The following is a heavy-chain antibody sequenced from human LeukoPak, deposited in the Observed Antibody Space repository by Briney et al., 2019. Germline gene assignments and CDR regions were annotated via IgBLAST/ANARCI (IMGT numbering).Heavy chain of an antibody. V-gene: IGHV4-59*08. CDR1: GGSISSYY. Sequence: KPSETLSLTCTVSGGSISSYYWSWIRQPPGKGLEWIGYIYYSGSTNYNPSLKSRVTISEDTSKNQFSLKLSSVTAADTAVYYCARTWYYGSGSYYNLYYYYGMDVWGQGTTVTVSS. CDR3: ARTWYYGSGSYYNLYYYYGMDV. D-gene: IGHD3-10*01. CDR2: IYYSGST. J-gene: IGHJ6*02.